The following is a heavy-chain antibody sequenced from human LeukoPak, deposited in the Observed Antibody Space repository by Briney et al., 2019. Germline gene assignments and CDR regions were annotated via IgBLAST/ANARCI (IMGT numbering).Heavy chain of an antibody. J-gene: IGHJ5*02. CDR1: GGSISTYS. Sequence: SETLSLTCTVSGGSISTYSWNWIRQSPGQGLEWIGYIKNNGGNYNNPSLKSRVAISLDTSKNQFSLKLTSVTAADTAVYYCARDAGGTWFDPWGQGTLVTVSS. CDR2: IKNNGGN. V-gene: IGHV4-59*01. CDR3: ARDAGGTWFDP.